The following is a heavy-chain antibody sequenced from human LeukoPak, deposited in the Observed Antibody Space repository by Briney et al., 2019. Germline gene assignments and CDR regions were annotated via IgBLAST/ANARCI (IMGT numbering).Heavy chain of an antibody. D-gene: IGHD2-21*01. V-gene: IGHV3-43*02. J-gene: IGHJ4*02. CDR3: AKGRLLQGVDY. CDR1: GITFDGYA. CDR2: ISEDGVST. Sequence: GGSLRLSCVVSGITFDGYAMHWVRQAPGKGLEWVSLISEDGVSTYYADSVKGRFTISRDNSKKSLYLQMNSLRTEDTALYYCAKGRLLQGVDYWGQGTLVTVSS.